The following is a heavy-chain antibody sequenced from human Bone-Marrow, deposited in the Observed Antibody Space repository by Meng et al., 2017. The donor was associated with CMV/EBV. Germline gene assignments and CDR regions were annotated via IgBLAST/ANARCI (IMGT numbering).Heavy chain of an antibody. CDR2: INDDGTSS. V-gene: IGHV3-7*03. D-gene: IGHD3-16*01. Sequence: GGSLRLSSAASGFTFRSSWMSWVRQAPGKGLEWVANINDDGTSSHYVDSVKGRFIISRDNAQSSLYLQMNSLRVDDTAIYYCKGGDGYWGRGTLVTVSS. J-gene: IGHJ4*02. CDR3: KGGDGY. CDR1: GFTFRSSW.